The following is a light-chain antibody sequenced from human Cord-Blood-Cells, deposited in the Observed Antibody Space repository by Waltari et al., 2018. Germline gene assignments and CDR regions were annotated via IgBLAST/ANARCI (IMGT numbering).Light chain of an antibody. J-gene: IGLJ2*01. CDR2: DVS. Sequence: SALPPPASASALPGPSIPISCTGTSSYGGGYNYVSWYQQHPGKAPKLMIYDVSNRPSGVSNRFSGSKSGNTASLTISGLRAEDEADYYCSSYTSSSTLVFGGGTKLTVL. V-gene: IGLV2-14*01. CDR3: SSYTSSSTLV. CDR1: SSYGGGYNY.